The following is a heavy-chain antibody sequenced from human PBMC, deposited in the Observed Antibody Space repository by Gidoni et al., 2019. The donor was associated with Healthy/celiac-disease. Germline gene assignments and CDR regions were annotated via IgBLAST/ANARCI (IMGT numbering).Heavy chain of an antibody. CDR1: GFRVRSDF. Sequence: EMQLVESGGGLVQPGGSMSSSSGASGFRVRSDFMTWVRQAPGKGREWVSFLYSGGTTYYADSVNVRFPISRDNSQNTVYLQMTSLSAEDTAVYYCARAGVTTSDYYYYAMDVWGQGPTVTVSS. D-gene: IGHD4-4*01. CDR2: LYSGGTT. J-gene: IGHJ6*02. V-gene: IGHV3-66*01. CDR3: ARAGVTTSDYYYYAMDV.